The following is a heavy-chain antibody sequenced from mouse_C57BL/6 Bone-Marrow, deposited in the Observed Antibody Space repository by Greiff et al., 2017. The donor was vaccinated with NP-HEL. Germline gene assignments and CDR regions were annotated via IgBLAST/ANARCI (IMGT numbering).Heavy chain of an antibody. V-gene: IGHV1-81*01. Sequence: QVHVKQSGAELARPGASVKLSCKASGYTFTSYGISWVKQRTGQGLEWIGEIYPRSGNTYYNEKFKGKATLTADKSSSTAYMELRSLTSEDSAVYFCARLWGYAMDYWGQGTLVTVSA. D-gene: IGHD1-1*02. CDR3: ARLWGYAMDY. CDR2: IYPRSGNT. J-gene: IGHJ3*01. CDR1: GYTFTSYG.